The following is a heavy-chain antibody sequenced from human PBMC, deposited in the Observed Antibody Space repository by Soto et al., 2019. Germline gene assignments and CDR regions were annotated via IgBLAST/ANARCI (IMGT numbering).Heavy chain of an antibody. CDR1: GFTFSNYA. D-gene: IGHD3-3*01. J-gene: IGHJ6*03. V-gene: IGHV3-23*01. Sequence: LGGSLRLSCAASGFTFSNYAMSWVRQAPGKELEWVSTILQTASSQTVSSTYYADPVKGRFTISRDNSKSTLYLQMNRLRAEDTAVYYCARDGLRFFGGRYYYMDVWGKGTTVTVSS. CDR2: ILQTASSQTVSST. CDR3: ARDGLRFFGGRYYYMDV.